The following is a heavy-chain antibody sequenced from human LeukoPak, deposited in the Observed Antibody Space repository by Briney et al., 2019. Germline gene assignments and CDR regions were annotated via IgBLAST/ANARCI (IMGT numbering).Heavy chain of an antibody. D-gene: IGHD2-2*02. CDR1: GYPFTDYY. Sequence: ASVKVSCKESGYPFTDYYMHWVRQAPGQGLEWMGWINPKSGDTKYAQKFQGRITMTRDTSISTSYMELSRLRSDDTAVYYCARERCTTAGCDKSFDSWGQGTLITVSS. J-gene: IGHJ4*02. CDR3: ARERCTTAGCDKSFDS. CDR2: INPKSGDT. V-gene: IGHV1-2*02.